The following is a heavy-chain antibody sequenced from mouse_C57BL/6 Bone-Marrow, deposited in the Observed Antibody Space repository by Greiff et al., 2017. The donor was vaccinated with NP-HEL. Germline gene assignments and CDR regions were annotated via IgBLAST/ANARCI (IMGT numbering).Heavy chain of an antibody. V-gene: IGHV1-81*01. D-gene: IGHD1-1*01. Sequence: QVQLKESGAELARPGASVKLSCKASGYTFTSYGISWVKQRTGQGLEWIGEIYPRSGNTYYNEKFKGKATLTADKSSSTAYMELRSLTSEDSAVYFCARSPYYYGSSYAYFDYWGQGTTLTVSS. J-gene: IGHJ2*01. CDR3: ARSPYYYGSSYAYFDY. CDR2: IYPRSGNT. CDR1: GYTFTSYG.